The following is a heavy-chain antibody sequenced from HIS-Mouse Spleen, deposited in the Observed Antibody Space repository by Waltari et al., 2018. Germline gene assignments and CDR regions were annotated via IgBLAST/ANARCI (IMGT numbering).Heavy chain of an antibody. Sequence: QLQLQESGPGLVKPSETLSLTCTVSGGSISSSSYYWGWIRQPPGKRLEWIGSIYYRGSTYYNPSLKSRVTISVDTSKNQFSLKLSSVTAADTAVYYCAREIPYSSSWYDWYFDLWGRGTLVTVSS. CDR3: AREIPYSSSWYDWYFDL. CDR1: GGSISSSSYY. J-gene: IGHJ2*01. CDR2: IYYRGST. D-gene: IGHD6-13*01. V-gene: IGHV4-39*07.